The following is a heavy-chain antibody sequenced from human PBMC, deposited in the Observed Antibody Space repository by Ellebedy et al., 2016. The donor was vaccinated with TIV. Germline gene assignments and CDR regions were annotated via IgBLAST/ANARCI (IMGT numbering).Heavy chain of an antibody. CDR3: ARAEVVAAAGWALGYYGMDV. D-gene: IGHD6-13*01. Sequence: ASVKVSXKVSGYTLTELSMHWVRQAPGKGLEWMGGFDPEDGETIYAQKFQGRVTMTEDTSTDTAYMEPSSLRSEDTAVYYCARAEVVAAAGWALGYYGMDVWGQGTTVTVSS. V-gene: IGHV1-24*01. CDR1: GYTLTELS. CDR2: FDPEDGET. J-gene: IGHJ6*02.